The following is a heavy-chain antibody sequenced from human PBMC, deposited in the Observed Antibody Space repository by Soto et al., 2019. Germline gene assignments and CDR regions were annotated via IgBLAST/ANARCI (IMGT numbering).Heavy chain of an antibody. CDR2: TYYRSKWSS. D-gene: IGHD3-9*01. J-gene: IGHJ4*02. Sequence: SQTLLLTCAISGDSVSSKNAAWHWIRQSPSRGLEWLGRTYYRSKWSSNYAVSVKSRITINPDTSKNQFSLQLRSVTPDDTAMYYFARTGYYLVDYWCQGTLVIVSS. CDR3: ARTGYYLVDY. CDR1: GDSVSSKNAA. V-gene: IGHV6-1*01.